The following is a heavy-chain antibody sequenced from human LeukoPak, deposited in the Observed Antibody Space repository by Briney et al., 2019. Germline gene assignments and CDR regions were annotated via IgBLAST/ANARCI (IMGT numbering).Heavy chain of an antibody. CDR3: ARIYYDYVWGSYRPYYFDY. CDR1: GGSFSGYY. CDR2: INHSGST. V-gene: IGHV4-34*01. Sequence: SEALSLTCAVYGGSFSGYYWSWIRQPPGKGLEWIGEINHSGSTNYNPSLKSRVTISVDKSKNQFSLKLSSVTAADTAVYYCARIYYDYVWGSYRPYYFDYWGQGTLVTVSS. D-gene: IGHD3-16*02. J-gene: IGHJ4*02.